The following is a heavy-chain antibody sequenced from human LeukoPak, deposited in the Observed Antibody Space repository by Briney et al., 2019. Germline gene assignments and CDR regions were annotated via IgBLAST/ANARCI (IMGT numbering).Heavy chain of an antibody. V-gene: IGHV3-21*01. CDR3: ARDLNAYYYDSSGYSGIGY. J-gene: IGHJ4*02. Sequence: PGGSLSLSCAASGFTFSSSAMTWVRQGPGKGLEWVSSISSSSSYIYYADSVKGRFTISRDNAKNSVYLQMNSLRAEDTAVYYCARDLNAYYYDSSGYSGIGYWGQGTLVTVSS. CDR1: GFTFSSSA. D-gene: IGHD3-22*01. CDR2: ISSSSSYI.